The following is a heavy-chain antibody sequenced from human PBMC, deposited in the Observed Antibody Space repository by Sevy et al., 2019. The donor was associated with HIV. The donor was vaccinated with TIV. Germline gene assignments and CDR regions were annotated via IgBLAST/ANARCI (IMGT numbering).Heavy chain of an antibody. D-gene: IGHD3-10*01. CDR3: AKDDLGSIDY. Sequence: GESLKISCAASGFIFSTSPMHWVRQAPGKGVECVAILSYDDSDENYADSVKGRFTISRDNSKNTLYLQMNSLRTEDTAVYYCAKDDLGSIDYWGQGTLVTVSS. CDR1: GFIFSTSP. CDR2: LSYDDSDE. J-gene: IGHJ4*02. V-gene: IGHV3-30-3*02.